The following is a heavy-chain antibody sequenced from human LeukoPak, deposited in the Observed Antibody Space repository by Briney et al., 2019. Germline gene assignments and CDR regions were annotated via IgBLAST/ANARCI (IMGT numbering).Heavy chain of an antibody. CDR3: ARPQTSTWFDFDC. CDR1: GDSVSSNSAA. D-gene: IGHD6-13*01. CDR2: TYYRSKWYH. Sequence: SQTLSLTFVISGDSVSSNSAAWNWIRQSPSRGLEWLGRTYYRSKWYHDYAVSVKSRITISPDTSKNQFSLQLNSVTPEDSAVYYCARPQTSTWFDFDCWGQGILVTVSS. V-gene: IGHV6-1*01. J-gene: IGHJ4*02.